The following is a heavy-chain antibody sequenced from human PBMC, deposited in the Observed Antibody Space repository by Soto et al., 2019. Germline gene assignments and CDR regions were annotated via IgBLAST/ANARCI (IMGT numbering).Heavy chain of an antibody. CDR1: GGSISSSSYY. J-gene: IGHJ6*02. V-gene: IGHV4-39*01. D-gene: IGHD6-6*01. CDR3: ARHVIAARLIGIYGMDV. Sequence: SDTLSLTCTVSGGSISSSSYYWGWIRQPPGKGLEWIGSIYYSGSTYYNPSLKSRVTISVDTSKNQFSLKLSSVTAADTAVYYCARHVIAARLIGIYGMDVWGQGTTVTVSS. CDR2: IYYSGST.